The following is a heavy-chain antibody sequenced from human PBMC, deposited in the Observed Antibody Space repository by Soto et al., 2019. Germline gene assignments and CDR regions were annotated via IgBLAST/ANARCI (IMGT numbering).Heavy chain of an antibody. CDR2: INPGAGST. CDR1: GYTFTSYF. J-gene: IGHJ4*02. CDR3: ARVTVNNVLAGPFDY. V-gene: IGHV1-46*03. D-gene: IGHD3-9*01. Sequence: ASVRVSCKASGYTFTSYFLHWVRQAPGQGLEWMGIINPGAGSTTYAQNFQGRVTMTSDTSTSTVFMELSSLRSDDTAVYYCARVTVNNVLAGPFDYWGQGTLVTVSS.